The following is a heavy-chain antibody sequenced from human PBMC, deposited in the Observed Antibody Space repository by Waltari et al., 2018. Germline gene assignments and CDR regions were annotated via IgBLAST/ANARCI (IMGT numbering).Heavy chain of an antibody. D-gene: IGHD2-21*01. CDR3: VRGAGGDTGPYYYMDV. V-gene: IGHV1-8*03. Sequence: QVQLVQSGAEVKKPGASVKVSCKASGYTFTSYDINWVRQATGQGLEWMGWMNPNSGNTGYAQKFQGRVTITRNTSISTAYMELSSLRSEDTAVYYCVRGAGGDTGPYYYMDVWGKGTTVTISS. CDR1: GYTFTSYD. J-gene: IGHJ6*03. CDR2: MNPNSGNT.